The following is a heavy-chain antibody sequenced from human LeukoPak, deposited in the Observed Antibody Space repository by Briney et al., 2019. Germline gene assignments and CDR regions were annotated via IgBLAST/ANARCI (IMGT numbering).Heavy chain of an antibody. D-gene: IGHD3-22*01. CDR1: GYTFTSYG. V-gene: IGHV1-18*01. CDR2: ISAYNGNT. J-gene: IGHJ5*02. Sequence: GASVKVSCKASGYTFTSYGISWVRQAPGQGLEWMGWISAYNGNTNYAQKLQGRVTMTTGTSTSTAYMELRSLRSDDTAVYYCARDPMIVVVRGRGGWFDPWGQGTLVTVST. CDR3: ARDPMIVVVRGRGGWFDP.